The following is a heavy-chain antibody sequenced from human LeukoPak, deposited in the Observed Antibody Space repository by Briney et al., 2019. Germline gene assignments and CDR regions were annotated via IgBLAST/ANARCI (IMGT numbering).Heavy chain of an antibody. Sequence: PGGSLRLSCAASGFTFSSYAMHWVRQAPGKGLEWVAVISYDGSNKYYADSVKGRFTISRDNSKNTLYLQMNSLRAEDTAVYYCARDYVTTWALDIWGQGTMVTVSS. V-gene: IGHV3-30-3*01. D-gene: IGHD4-11*01. J-gene: IGHJ3*02. CDR2: ISYDGSNK. CDR3: ARDYVTTWALDI. CDR1: GFTFSSYA.